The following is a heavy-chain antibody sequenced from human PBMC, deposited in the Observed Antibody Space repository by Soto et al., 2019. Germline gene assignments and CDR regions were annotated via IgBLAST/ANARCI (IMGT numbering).Heavy chain of an antibody. D-gene: IGHD6-13*01. Sequence: GGSLRLSCAASGFTFSDYYMSWIRQAPGKGLEWVSYISSSGSTIYYADSVKGRFTISRDNAKNSLYLQMNSLRAEDTAVYYCARYGKGSSSWLIYFDYWGQGTLVTVSS. J-gene: IGHJ4*02. CDR1: GFTFSDYY. CDR3: ARYGKGSSSWLIYFDY. V-gene: IGHV3-11*01. CDR2: ISSSGSTI.